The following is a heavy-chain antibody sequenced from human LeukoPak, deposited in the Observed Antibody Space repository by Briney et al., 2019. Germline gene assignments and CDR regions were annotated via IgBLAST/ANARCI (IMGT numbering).Heavy chain of an antibody. D-gene: IGHD3-22*01. CDR1: GYTFSSYY. J-gene: IGHJ5*02. Sequence: ASAKVSCKASGYTFSSYYMHWVRQAPGQGLEWMGIINPSGGSTSYAQKFQGRVTMTRDTSTSTLYMELSSLRSEDTAVYYCARADSGGDSSGYKWFDPWGQGTLVTVSS. CDR2: INPSGGST. V-gene: IGHV1-46*01. CDR3: ARADSGGDSSGYKWFDP.